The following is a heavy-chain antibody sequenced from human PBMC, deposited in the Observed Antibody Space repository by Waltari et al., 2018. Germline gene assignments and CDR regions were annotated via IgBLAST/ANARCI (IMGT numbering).Heavy chain of an antibody. J-gene: IGHJ6*02. CDR2: INHSGST. CDR1: GGSFSGYY. Sequence: QVQLQQWGAGLLKPSETLSITCAVYGGSFSGYYWSWIRQPPGKGLEWIGEINHSGSTNYNPSLKSRVTISVDTSKNQFSLKLSSVTAADTAVYYCARSGMDVWGQGTTVTVSS. CDR3: ARSGMDV. V-gene: IGHV4-34*01.